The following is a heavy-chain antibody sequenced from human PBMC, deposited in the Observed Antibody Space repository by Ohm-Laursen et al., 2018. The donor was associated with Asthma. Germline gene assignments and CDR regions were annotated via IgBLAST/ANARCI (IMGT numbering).Heavy chain of an antibody. V-gene: IGHV3-21*04. Sequence: SLRLSCAASGFTLSSYTVHWVRQIPGKGLEWVASISTASSFIYYADSVRGRFTTSRDNARNSVYLQMNSLRAEDTAVYYCARAAASSYYYYGMDVWGQGTTVTVSS. J-gene: IGHJ6*02. CDR1: GFTLSSYT. CDR2: ISTASSFI. CDR3: ARAAASSYYYYGMDV. D-gene: IGHD6-13*01.